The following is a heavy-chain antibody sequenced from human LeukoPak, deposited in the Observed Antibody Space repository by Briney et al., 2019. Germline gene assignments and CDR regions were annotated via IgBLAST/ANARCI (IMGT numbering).Heavy chain of an antibody. CDR2: ISYDGSNK. D-gene: IGHD3-22*01. CDR1: GFTFSSYG. J-gene: IGHJ4*02. Sequence: GGSLRLSCAASGFTFSSYGMHWVRQAPGKGLEWVAVISYDGSNKYYADSVKGQFTISRDNSKNTLYLQMNSLRAEDTAVYYCAKGEWLLRYFDYWGQGTLVTVSS. CDR3: AKGEWLLRYFDY. V-gene: IGHV3-30*18.